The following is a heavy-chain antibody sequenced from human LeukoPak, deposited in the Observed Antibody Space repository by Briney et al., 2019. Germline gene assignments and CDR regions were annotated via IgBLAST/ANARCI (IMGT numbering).Heavy chain of an antibody. D-gene: IGHD6-19*01. Sequence: ASVKVSCKASGYTFTSYGISWVRQAPGQGLEWMGWISAYNGNTNYAQKLQGRVTMTTDTSTSTAYMELRSLRSDDTAVYYCARDRVRYSSGWTHFDYWGQGTLVTVSS. J-gene: IGHJ4*02. V-gene: IGHV1-18*01. CDR1: GYTFTSYG. CDR3: ARDRVRYSSGWTHFDY. CDR2: ISAYNGNT.